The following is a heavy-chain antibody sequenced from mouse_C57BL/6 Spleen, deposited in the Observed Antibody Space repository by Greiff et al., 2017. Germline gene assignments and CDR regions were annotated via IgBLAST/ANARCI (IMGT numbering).Heavy chain of an antibody. V-gene: IGHV5-17*01. CDR3: ATIYYGNYY. Sequence: EVQRVESGGGLVKPGGSLKLSCAASGFTFSDYGMHWVRQAPEKGLEWVAYISSGSSTIYYADTVKGRFTISRDKAKNTRFLQMTSLRSEDTAMYYCATIYYGNYYWGQGTSVTVSS. CDR1: GFTFSDYG. J-gene: IGHJ4*01. CDR2: ISSGSSTI.